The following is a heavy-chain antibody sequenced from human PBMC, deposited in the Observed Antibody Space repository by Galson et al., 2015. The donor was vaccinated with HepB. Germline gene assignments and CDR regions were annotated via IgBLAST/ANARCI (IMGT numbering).Heavy chain of an antibody. D-gene: IGHD2-15*01. CDR2: IYSDGAT. Sequence: LRLSCAASGFTVSNTYMNWVRQAPGKGLEWVSVIYSDGATYYADSVKGRFTISRDNSKNTLYLHVNNLRAEDTAVYYCASPFCTGGSCYPLWYWGQGTLVTVSS. V-gene: IGHV3-53*01. J-gene: IGHJ4*02. CDR3: ASPFCTGGSCYPLWY. CDR1: GFTVSNTY.